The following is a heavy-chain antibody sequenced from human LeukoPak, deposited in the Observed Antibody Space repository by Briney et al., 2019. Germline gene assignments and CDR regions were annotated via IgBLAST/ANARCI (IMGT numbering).Heavy chain of an antibody. V-gene: IGHV3-20*04. CDR3: ARDRSRYATPDY. J-gene: IGHJ4*02. D-gene: IGHD3-10*01. Sequence: GGSLRLSCAASGFTFDDYDMSWVRQVPGKGLELGSGINWNGGSTGYADSVKGRFTISRDNAKNSLYLQMNSLRAEDTALYYCARDRSRYATPDYWGQGTLVTVSS. CDR2: INWNGGST. CDR1: GFTFDDYD.